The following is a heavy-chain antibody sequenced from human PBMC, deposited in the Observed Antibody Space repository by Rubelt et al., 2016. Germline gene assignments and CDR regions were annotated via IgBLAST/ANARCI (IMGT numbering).Heavy chain of an antibody. Sequence: QVQLVESGGGVVQPGRSLRLSCAASGFTFSSYAMHWVRQAPGKGLEWVAVISYDGSNQYYADSVKGRFTISRDNSKNTLYLQMNSLRAEDTAVYYCSRDVAAGLDYWGQGTLVTVSS. J-gene: IGHJ4*02. V-gene: IGHV3-30*04. CDR1: GFTFSSYA. CDR2: ISYDGSNQ. CDR3: SRDVAAGLDY.